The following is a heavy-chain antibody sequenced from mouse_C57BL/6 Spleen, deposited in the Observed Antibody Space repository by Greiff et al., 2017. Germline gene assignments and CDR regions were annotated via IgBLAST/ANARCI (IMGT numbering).Heavy chain of an antibody. CDR2: ISYDGSN. J-gene: IGHJ2*01. CDR3: AREGYDYGFDY. D-gene: IGHD2-4*01. V-gene: IGHV3-6*01. Sequence: EVQLKESGPGLVKPSQSLSLTCSVTGYSITSGYYWNWIRQFPGNKLEWMGYISYDGSNNYNPSLKNRISITRNTSKNQFFLKLNSVTTENTATYYCAREGYDYGFDYWGQGTTLTVSS. CDR1: GYSITSGYY.